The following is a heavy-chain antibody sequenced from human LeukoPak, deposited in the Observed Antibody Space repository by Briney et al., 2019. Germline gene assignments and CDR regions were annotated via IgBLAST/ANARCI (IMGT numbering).Heavy chain of an antibody. V-gene: IGHV3-7*04. CDR1: GLTFSTYW. CDR2: IKEDGSAT. J-gene: IGHJ4*02. CDR3: ARDSPGYLAYDS. D-gene: IGHD1-1*01. Sequence: GGSLRLSCAASGLTFSTYWMTWVRQAPGKGPEWVGNIKEDGSATYYVDSVKGRFTISRDNAKKSLYLQMNSLRAEDTAVYYCARDSPGYLAYDSWGQGTLVTVSS.